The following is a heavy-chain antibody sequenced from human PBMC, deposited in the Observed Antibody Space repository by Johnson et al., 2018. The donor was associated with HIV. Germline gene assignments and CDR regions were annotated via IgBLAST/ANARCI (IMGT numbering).Heavy chain of an antibody. CDR3: ALEAVRSTDAFDI. CDR2: IKQDGSEK. CDR1: GFTVSSNY. J-gene: IGHJ3*02. Sequence: VQLVESGGGLIQPGGSLRLSCAASGFTVSSNYMSWVRQAPGKGLEWVANIKQDGSEKYYVDSVNGRFTISRDNAKNSLYLQTNSLRAEDTAVYYCALEAVRSTDAFDIWGQGTMVIVSS. D-gene: IGHD3-10*01. V-gene: IGHV3-7*03.